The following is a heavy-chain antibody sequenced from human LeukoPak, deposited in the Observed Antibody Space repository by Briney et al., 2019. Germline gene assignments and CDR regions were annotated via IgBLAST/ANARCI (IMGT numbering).Heavy chain of an antibody. D-gene: IGHD3-22*01. Sequence: PGGALRLSCAASGCTFSSYWMSWVRQAPGKGLEGVADIKQEGSEKYYVDSVKGRFTLSRDNAKNSLYLQMNSLRAEDTAVYYCATYSSLNRREFQYWGQGTLLTVSS. J-gene: IGHJ1*01. CDR2: IKQEGSEK. V-gene: IGHV3-7*01. CDR3: ATYSSLNRREFQY. CDR1: GCTFSSYW.